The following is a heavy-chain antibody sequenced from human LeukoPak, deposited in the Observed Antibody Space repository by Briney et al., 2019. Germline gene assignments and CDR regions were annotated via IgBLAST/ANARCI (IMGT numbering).Heavy chain of an antibody. CDR1: GGSISSSSYY. D-gene: IGHD6-6*01. J-gene: IGHJ4*02. CDR2: IYFSGST. V-gene: IGHV4-39*01. CDR3: ARHEYSSSSNFDY. Sequence: PSETLSLTCTVSGGSISSSSYYWGWIRQPPGKGLEWIGSIYFSGSTYYNPSLESRVTISVDTSKNQFSLKLSSVTAADTAVYYCARHEYSSSSNFDYWGQGTLVTVSS.